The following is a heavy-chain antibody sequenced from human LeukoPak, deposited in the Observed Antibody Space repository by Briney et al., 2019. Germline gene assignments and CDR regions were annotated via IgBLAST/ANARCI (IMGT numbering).Heavy chain of an antibody. CDR2: IYYSGSS. CDR1: GGSISGYH. CDR3: ARGSIVVVPAASGWFDP. J-gene: IGHJ5*02. Sequence: SETLSLTCNVSGGSISGYHWSWIRQPPGKGLEWLGYIYYSGSSNYNPSLKSRVTMSADTSKNQFSLKLSPVTAADTAVYYCARGSIVVVPAASGWFDPWGQGTLVTVSS. V-gene: IGHV4-59*01. D-gene: IGHD2-2*01.